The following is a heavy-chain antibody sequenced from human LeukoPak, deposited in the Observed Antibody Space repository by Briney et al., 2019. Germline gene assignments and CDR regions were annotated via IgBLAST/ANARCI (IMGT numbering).Heavy chain of an antibody. D-gene: IGHD3-3*01. CDR1: GYTFTGYY. CDR2: INPNSGGT. CDR3: ARGPRRFGVDLYYFDY. V-gene: IGHV1-2*02. J-gene: IGHJ4*02. Sequence: ASVKVSCKASGYTFTGYYMHWVRQAPGQGLEWMGWINPNSGGTNYAQKFQGRVTMTRDTSISTAYMELSRLRSDDTAVYYCARGPRRFGVDLYYFDYWGQGTLVTVSS.